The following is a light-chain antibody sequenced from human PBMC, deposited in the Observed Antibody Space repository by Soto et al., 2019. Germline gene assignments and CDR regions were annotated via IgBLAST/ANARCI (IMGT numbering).Light chain of an antibody. CDR1: RGDIGSYNY. CDR3: ISYTGSSTSYV. J-gene: IGLJ1*01. CDR2: GVS. Sequence: QSALAQPASVSGSPGQSITISRSGTRGDIGSYNYVAWYQQFPGKTPKILIYGVSNRPSGVSSRFSGSKSGNTASLTISGLQAEDEADYYCISYTGSSTSYVFGSGTKVTVL. V-gene: IGLV2-14*01.